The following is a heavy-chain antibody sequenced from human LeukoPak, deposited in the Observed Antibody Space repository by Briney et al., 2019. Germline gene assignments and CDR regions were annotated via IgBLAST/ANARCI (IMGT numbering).Heavy chain of an antibody. D-gene: IGHD3-3*01. V-gene: IGHV4-39*07. CDR1: GGSISSSSYY. CDR2: IYYSGST. CDR3: ARVRGYDFWSGYYDYYYMDV. Sequence: SETLSLTCTVSGGSISSSSYYWGWIRQPPGKGLEWIGSIYYSGSTYCNPSLKSRVTISVDTSKNQFSLKLSSVTAADTAVYYCARVRGYDFWSGYYDYYYMDVWGKGTTATVSS. J-gene: IGHJ6*03.